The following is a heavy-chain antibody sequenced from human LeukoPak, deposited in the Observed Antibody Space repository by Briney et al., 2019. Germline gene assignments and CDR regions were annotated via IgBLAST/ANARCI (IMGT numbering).Heavy chain of an antibody. CDR2: INPSDSYT. J-gene: IGHJ4*02. D-gene: IGHD6-19*01. CDR3: ARGGWLDDY. Sequence: GGSLRLSCKGSGYSFTNYWISWERQMPGKGLEWMGRINPSDSYTNYNPPFQGHVTFSVDKSIATAYLQWTTLKASDTAMYYCARGGWLDDYWGQGTLVTVSS. V-gene: IGHV5-10-1*01. CDR1: GYSFTNYW.